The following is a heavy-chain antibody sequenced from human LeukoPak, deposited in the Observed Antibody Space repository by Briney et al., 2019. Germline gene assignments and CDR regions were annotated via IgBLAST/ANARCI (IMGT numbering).Heavy chain of an antibody. CDR1: GYTFTSYD. CDR2: MNPNSGNT. D-gene: IGHD3-10*01. V-gene: IGHV1-8*01. J-gene: IGHJ4*02. CDR3: ASSSGDADY. Sequence: ASVKVSCKASGYTFTSYDINWVRQATGQGLEWMGWMNPNSGNTGYAQKFQGRVTMTRDMSTSTVYMELSSLRSEDTAVYYCASSSGDADYWGQGTLVTVSS.